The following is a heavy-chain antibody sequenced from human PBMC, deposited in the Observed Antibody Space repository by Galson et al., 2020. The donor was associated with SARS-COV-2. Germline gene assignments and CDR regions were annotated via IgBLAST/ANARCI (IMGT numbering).Heavy chain of an antibody. CDR3: ASDLGCGGAGYSDF. D-gene: IGHD2-21*02. V-gene: IGHV7-4-1*02. J-gene: IGHJ4*02. CDR2: INDNTGNP. CDR1: ENNFSTYT. Sequence: ASVKNTCKNSENNFSTYTMNRVRHDTGQELEWMGWINDNTGNPTYARGSTGRHVFAWDTTVSTAYLQNSSLEPEDTADYYCASDLGCGGAGYSDFWGQGTLVTVS.